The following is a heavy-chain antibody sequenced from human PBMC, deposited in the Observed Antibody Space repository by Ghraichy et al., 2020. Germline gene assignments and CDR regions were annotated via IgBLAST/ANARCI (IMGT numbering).Heavy chain of an antibody. CDR1: GGSISSGNW. V-gene: IGHV4-4*02. J-gene: IGHJ4*02. D-gene: IGHD6-19*01. CDR3: ATSSGSWRIDS. Sequence: GSLRLSCAVSGGSISSGNWWNWVRQPPGEGLEWIGEIHHSGNTNFNPSLKSRLTMSVDKSKHQFSLKVTSVTAADTAVYYCATSSGSWRIDSWGQGTLVTVSS. CDR2: IHHSGNT.